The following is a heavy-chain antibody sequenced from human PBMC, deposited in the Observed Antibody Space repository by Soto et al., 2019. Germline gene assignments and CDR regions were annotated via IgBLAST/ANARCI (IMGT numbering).Heavy chain of an antibody. V-gene: IGHV4-4*07. J-gene: IGHJ4*02. CDR2: IYTSGST. Sequence: SETLSLTCTVSGGSISSYYWSWIRQPAGKGLEWIGRIYTSGSTNYNPSLKSRVTMSVDTSKNQFSLKLSSVTAADTAVYYCASGTVYDILTGYYRETFDYWGQGTLVTVSS. CDR1: GGSISSYY. D-gene: IGHD3-9*01. CDR3: ASGTVYDILTGYYRETFDY.